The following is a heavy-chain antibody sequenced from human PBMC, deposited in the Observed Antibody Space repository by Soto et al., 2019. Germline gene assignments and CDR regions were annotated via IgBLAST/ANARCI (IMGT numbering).Heavy chain of an antibody. V-gene: IGHV4-34*01. CDR2: INHSGST. D-gene: IGHD2-21*01. Sequence: SETLSLTCAVYDGSFSDYYWTWIRQSPGKGLEWIGEINHSGSTSYKSSLKSRVTISIDTSKNQFSLKLTSVTASGTAVYYCARGKFGFSYYYYYYLDVWGKGTTVTVSS. J-gene: IGHJ6*03. CDR3: ARGKFGFSYYYYYYLDV. CDR1: DGSFSDYY.